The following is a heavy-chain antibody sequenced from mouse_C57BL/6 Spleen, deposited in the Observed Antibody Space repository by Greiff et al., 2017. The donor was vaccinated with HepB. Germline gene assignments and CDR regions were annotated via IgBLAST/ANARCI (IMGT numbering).Heavy chain of an antibody. CDR2: ISSGGDYI. Sequence: EVQWVESGEGLVKPGGSLKLSCAASGFTFSSYAMSWVRQTPEKRLEWVAYISSGGDYIYYADTVKGRFTISRDNARNTLYLQMSSLKSEDTAMYYCTREGLGGNYFDYWGQGTTLTVSS. J-gene: IGHJ2*01. CDR3: TREGLGGNYFDY. D-gene: IGHD1-1*02. V-gene: IGHV5-9-1*02. CDR1: GFTFSSYA.